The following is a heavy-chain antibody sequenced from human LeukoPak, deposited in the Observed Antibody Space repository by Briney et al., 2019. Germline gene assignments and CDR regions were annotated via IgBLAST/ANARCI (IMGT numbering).Heavy chain of an antibody. J-gene: IGHJ4*02. CDR2: IKQDGSEK. D-gene: IGHD5-12*01. V-gene: IGHV3-7*01. Sequence: GGSLRLSCAASGFTFSSYWMSWIRQAPGKGLEWVANIKQDGSEKYYVDSVKGRFTISRDNAKNSLYLQMNSLRAEDTAVYYCARSFSDIVATIYYFDYWGQGTLVTVSS. CDR3: ARSFSDIVATIYYFDY. CDR1: GFTFSSYW.